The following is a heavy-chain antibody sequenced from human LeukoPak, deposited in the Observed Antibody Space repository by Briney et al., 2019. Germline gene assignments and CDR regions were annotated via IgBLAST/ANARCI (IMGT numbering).Heavy chain of an antibody. CDR2: INSDGSST. V-gene: IGHV3-74*01. CDR3: AKRNGYSYDGQKTYYFDY. Sequence: PGGSLRLSCAASGFTFSSYWMHWVRQAPGKGLVWVSRINSDGSSTSYADSVKGRFTNSRDNAKNTLYLQMNSLRAEGTAVYYCAKRNGYSYDGQKTYYFDYWGQGTLVTVSS. D-gene: IGHD5-18*01. J-gene: IGHJ4*02. CDR1: GFTFSSYW.